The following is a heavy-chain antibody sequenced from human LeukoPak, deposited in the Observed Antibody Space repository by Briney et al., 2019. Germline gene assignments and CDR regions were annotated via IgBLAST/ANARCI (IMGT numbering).Heavy chain of an antibody. D-gene: IGHD4-17*01. CDR2: ISGSGGST. CDR1: GFTFSSYA. V-gene: IGHV3-23*01. Sequence: PGGSLRLSCAASGFTFSSYAMSWVRQAPGKGLEWVSAISGSGGSTYYADSVKGRFTISRDNSKNTLYLQMNSLRAEDTAVYYCAKGVYGDSDLAYFDYWGQGTLVTVSS. J-gene: IGHJ4*02. CDR3: AKGVYGDSDLAYFDY.